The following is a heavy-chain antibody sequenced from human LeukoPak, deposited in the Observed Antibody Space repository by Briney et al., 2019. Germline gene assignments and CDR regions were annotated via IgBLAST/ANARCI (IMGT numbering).Heavy chain of an antibody. J-gene: IGHJ6*03. CDR3: ARGNGYDNHYYYYYMGV. D-gene: IGHD5-12*01. V-gene: IGHV4-34*01. Sequence: SETLSLTCAVYGGSFSGYYWSWIRQPPGKGLEWIGEINHSGSTNYNPSLKSRVTISVDTSKNQFSLKLSSVTAADTAVYYCARGNGYDNHYYYYYMGVWGKGTTVTVSS. CDR1: GGSFSGYY. CDR2: INHSGST.